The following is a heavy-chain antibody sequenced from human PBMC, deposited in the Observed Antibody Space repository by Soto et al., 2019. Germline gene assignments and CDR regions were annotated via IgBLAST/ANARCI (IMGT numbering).Heavy chain of an antibody. CDR2: INSDGSMT. Sequence: EVQLVESGGGLVQPGGSLRLSCAASGFTCSRYWMHWVRQAPGEGLMWVSRINSDGSMTSYADSVKGRFTISRDNATNTVYLHMNSLRAEDTARYYCVRGNDQYNTLTSSYYDQWGQGTLVTVSS. J-gene: IGHJ5*02. CDR3: VRGNDQYNTLTSSYYDQ. D-gene: IGHD1-20*01. CDR1: GFTCSRYW. V-gene: IGHV3-74*01.